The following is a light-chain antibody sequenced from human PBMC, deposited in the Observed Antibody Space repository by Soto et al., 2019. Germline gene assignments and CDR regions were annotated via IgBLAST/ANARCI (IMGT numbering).Light chain of an antibody. CDR3: SSYTSSSNIV. V-gene: IGLV2-14*01. Sequence: QSALTQPASVSGSPGQSITISCTGTSSDVGGYNYVSWYQQHPGKAPKLMIYEVSNRPSGVSNRFSGSKSGNTASLTISGLQAEDQADYYCSSYTSSSNIVFGTGTKVTXL. CDR1: SSDVGGYNY. J-gene: IGLJ1*01. CDR2: EVS.